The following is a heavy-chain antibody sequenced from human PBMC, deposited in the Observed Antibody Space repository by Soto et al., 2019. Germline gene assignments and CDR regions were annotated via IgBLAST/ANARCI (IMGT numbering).Heavy chain of an antibody. CDR2: MYYSVSP. CDR3: ARSRVYCGVGSGYSGIGYGMDV. D-gene: IGHD2-15*01. J-gene: IGHJ6*02. CDR1: SGSFSSGAHY. V-gene: IGHV4-31*03. Sequence: QVQLQESCPGLMKPPENLSLTCIVSSGSFSSGAHYWSWIRQQPRMALQWIAYMYYSVSPYYIPFLTIRVSISVDTSNKQFSLRRSCVIAADTAVYYCARSRVYCGVGSGYSGIGYGMDVLRQGPTVLVSS.